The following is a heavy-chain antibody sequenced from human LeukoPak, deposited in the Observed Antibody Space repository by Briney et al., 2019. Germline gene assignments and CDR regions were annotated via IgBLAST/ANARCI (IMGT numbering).Heavy chain of an antibody. D-gene: IGHD3-16*01. J-gene: IGHJ4*02. CDR3: ARDSGGSSPDAFDY. CDR2: ISSSSYI. Sequence: GGSLRLSCAASGFTFSSYSMNWVRQPPGKGLEWVSSISSSSYIYYADSVKGRFTISRDNAKNSLYLQMNSLRAEDTAVYYCARDSGGSSPDAFDYWGQGTLVTVSS. CDR1: GFTFSSYS. V-gene: IGHV3-21*01.